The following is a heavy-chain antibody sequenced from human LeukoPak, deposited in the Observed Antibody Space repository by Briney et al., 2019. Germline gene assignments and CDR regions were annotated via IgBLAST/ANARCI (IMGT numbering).Heavy chain of an antibody. CDR2: INQSEST. CDR3: ARAPRRYGGNSRYFDY. CDR1: GGSFSGYY. D-gene: IGHD4-23*01. Sequence: PSETLSLTCAVYGGSFSGYYWSWLRQPPGKGLEWMGEINQSESTNYNPSLKSRVTISVDTSKNQFSLKLSSVTAADTAVYYCARAPRRYGGNSRYFDYWGQGTLVTVSS. J-gene: IGHJ4*02. V-gene: IGHV4-34*01.